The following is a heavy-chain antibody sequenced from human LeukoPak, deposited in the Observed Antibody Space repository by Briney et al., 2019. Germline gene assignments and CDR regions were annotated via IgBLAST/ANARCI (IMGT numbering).Heavy chain of an antibody. V-gene: IGHV3-53*01. CDR1: GFIVSANY. CDR2: IYSGGSP. Sequence: PGGSLRLSCAASGFIVSANYMNWVRQAPGKGLEWVSVIYSGGSPLYADSVKGRLTISRDNSKNTVYLQMNSLRVEDTAVYYCARGRQCDFWGQGTLVTVSS. D-gene: IGHD4-11*01. J-gene: IGHJ4*02. CDR3: ARGRQCDF.